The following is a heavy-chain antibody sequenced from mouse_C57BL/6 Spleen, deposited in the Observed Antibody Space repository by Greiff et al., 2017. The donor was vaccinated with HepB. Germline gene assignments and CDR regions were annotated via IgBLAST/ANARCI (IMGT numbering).Heavy chain of an antibody. V-gene: IGHV5-15*01. CDR1: GFTFSDYG. D-gene: IGHD1-1*02. CDR3: ARQVGPHYYAMDY. Sequence: VQLKESGGGLVQPGGSLKLSCAASGFTFSDYGMAWVRQAPRKGPEWVAFISNLAYSIYYADTVTGRFTISRENAKNTLYLEMSSLRSEDTAMYYCARQVGPHYYAMDYWGQGTSVTVSS. J-gene: IGHJ4*01. CDR2: ISNLAYSI.